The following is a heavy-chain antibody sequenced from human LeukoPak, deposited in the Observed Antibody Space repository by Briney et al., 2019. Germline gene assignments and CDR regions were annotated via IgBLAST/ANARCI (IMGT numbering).Heavy chain of an antibody. CDR3: ARTIYSGSYSYSHTYFDY. J-gene: IGHJ4*02. CDR2: IFYSGST. Sequence: SETLSLTCTVSGGSISSSRYYWGWIRHPPGKGLEWIASIFYSGSTYYNPSLKSRLTISVDTSKNQFSLKLSSVTAADTAVYYCARTIYSGSYSYSHTYFDYWGQGTLVTVSS. CDR1: GGSISSSRYY. D-gene: IGHD1-26*01. V-gene: IGHV4-39*01.